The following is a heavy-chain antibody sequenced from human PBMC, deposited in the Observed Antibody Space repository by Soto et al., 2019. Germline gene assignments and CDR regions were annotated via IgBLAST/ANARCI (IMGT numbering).Heavy chain of an antibody. CDR1: GFTFSSYA. CDR3: RVTMVRGASYYGMDV. V-gene: IGHV3-23*01. J-gene: IGHJ6*02. CDR2: ISGSSGST. D-gene: IGHD3-10*01. Sequence: EVQLLESGGGLVQPGGSLRLSCAASGFTFSSYAMTWVRQAPGKGLEWVSVISGSSGSTYYADSVKDRFTISRDNSKNTLYLQMNSLRAEDTAVYYCRVTMVRGASYYGMDVWGQGTTVTVSS.